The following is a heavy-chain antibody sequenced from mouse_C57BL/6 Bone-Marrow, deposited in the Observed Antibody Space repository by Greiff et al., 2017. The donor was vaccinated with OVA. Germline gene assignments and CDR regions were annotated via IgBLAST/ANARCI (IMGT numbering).Heavy chain of an antibody. CDR2: SRNKANDYTT. Sequence: EVMLVESGGGLVQSGRSLRLSCATSGFTFSDFYMEWVRQAPGKGLEWIAASRNKANDYTTEYSASVKGRFIVSRDTSQSILYLQMNALRAEDTAIYYCARDEGRAWFAYWGQGTLVTVSA. V-gene: IGHV7-1*01. CDR3: ARDEGRAWFAY. J-gene: IGHJ3*01. CDR1: GFTFSDFY. D-gene: IGHD3-3*01.